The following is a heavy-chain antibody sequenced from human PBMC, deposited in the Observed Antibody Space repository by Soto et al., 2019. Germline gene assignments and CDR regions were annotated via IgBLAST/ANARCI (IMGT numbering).Heavy chain of an antibody. CDR1: GGTFSSYA. V-gene: IGHV1-69*13. CDR2: HIPIFGTT. Sequence: SVKVSCKASGGTFSSYAISWVRQAPGQGIEWMGGHIPIFGTTNYAQKFRGRVTITADESTNTAYMELNSLRSADTAVYYCAKVAPGPSKVVVINYHFDSWGQGRLVTVSS. CDR3: AKVAPGPSKVVVINYHFDS. D-gene: IGHD3-22*01. J-gene: IGHJ4*02.